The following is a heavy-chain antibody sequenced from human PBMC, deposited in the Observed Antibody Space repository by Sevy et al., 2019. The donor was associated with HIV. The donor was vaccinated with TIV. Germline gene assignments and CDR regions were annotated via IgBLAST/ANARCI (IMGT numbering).Heavy chain of an antibody. J-gene: IGHJ3*02. Sequence: GGSLRLSCAASGFTFSGSAMHWVRQASGKGLEWVGRIRSKANSYATAYAASVKGRFTISRDDSKNTAYLQMNSLKTEDTAVYYCTRHDGDYDDAFDIWGQGTMVTVS. CDR3: TRHDGDYDDAFDI. D-gene: IGHD4-17*01. V-gene: IGHV3-73*01. CDR1: GFTFSGSA. CDR2: IRSKANSYAT.